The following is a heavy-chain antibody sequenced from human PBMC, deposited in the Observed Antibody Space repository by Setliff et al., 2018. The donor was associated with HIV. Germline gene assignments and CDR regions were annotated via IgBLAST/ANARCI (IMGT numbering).Heavy chain of an antibody. D-gene: IGHD3-9*01. CDR1: GYTFNNYG. CDR2: INTHSGYT. J-gene: IGHJ4*02. V-gene: IGHV1-18*01. Sequence: ASVKVSCKASGYTFNNYGISWVRQAPGQGLEWMGWINTHSGYTHYAQNVQGRVTVTMETSTSSSYMELRSLKSDDTAVYYCARGKTCPRYLDYWGQGTLVTVSS. CDR3: ARGKTCPRYLDY.